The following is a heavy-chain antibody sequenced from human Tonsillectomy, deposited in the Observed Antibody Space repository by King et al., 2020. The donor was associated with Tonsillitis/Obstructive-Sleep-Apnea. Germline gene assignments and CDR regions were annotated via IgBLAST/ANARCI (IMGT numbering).Heavy chain of an antibody. CDR2: IWYGGTNK. D-gene: IGHD1-26*01. CDR1: GFIFNNFG. J-gene: IGHJ4*02. CDR3: ARLSGSYYFDY. V-gene: IGHV3-33*03. Sequence: LVESGGGVVQPGRSLRLSCAASGFIFNNFGMLWVRQTPGKGLEWVALIWYGGTNKYYADSVKGRFTISRDSSKNTLYLQMSSLRAEDTAVYYCARLSGSYYFDYWGQGTLVTVSS.